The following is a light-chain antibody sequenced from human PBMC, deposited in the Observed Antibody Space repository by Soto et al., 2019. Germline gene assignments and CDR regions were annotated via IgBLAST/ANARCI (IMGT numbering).Light chain of an antibody. J-gene: IGKJ5*01. Sequence: IQMTQSPSSMCASXGDGVTIACRARWNIIRHLNWYQHKPGRAPRIXXYAASTWQTGVPSRFTGSGSGTEFTLTISGLQPEDFATYYCQHSYSMPIAFGQGTRLEI. CDR3: QHSYSMPIA. CDR1: WNIIRH. CDR2: AAS. V-gene: IGKV1-39*01.